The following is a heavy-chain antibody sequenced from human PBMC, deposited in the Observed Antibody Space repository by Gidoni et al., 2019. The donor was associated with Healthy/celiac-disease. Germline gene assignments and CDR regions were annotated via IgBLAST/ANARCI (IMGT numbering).Heavy chain of an antibody. D-gene: IGHD2-8*01. V-gene: IGHV3-33*01. CDR3: ARERGVLMVYATTQAHYYYYGMDV. J-gene: IGHJ6*02. CDR1: GLTFSSYG. CDR2: IWYDGSNK. Sequence: QVQLVESGGGVVQPGRSLRLSCAASGLTFSSYGMHWVRQAPGKGLEGVAVIWYDGSNKYYADSVKGRFTISRDNSKNTLYLQMNSLRAEDTAVYYCARERGVLMVYATTQAHYYYYGMDVWGQGTTVTVSS.